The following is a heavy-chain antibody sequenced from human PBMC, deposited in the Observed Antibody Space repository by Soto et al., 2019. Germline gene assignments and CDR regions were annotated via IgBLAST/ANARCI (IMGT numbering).Heavy chain of an antibody. CDR2: INHSGST. J-gene: IGHJ4*02. D-gene: IGHD3-10*01. V-gene: IGHV4-34*01. Sequence: PSETLSLTCAVYGGSFSGYYWSWIRQPPGKGLEWIGEINHSGSTNYNPSLKSRVTISVDTSKNQFSLKLSSVTAADTAVYYCASVTMVRGVSWYFDYWGQGTLVTVSS. CDR3: ASVTMVRGVSWYFDY. CDR1: GGSFSGYY.